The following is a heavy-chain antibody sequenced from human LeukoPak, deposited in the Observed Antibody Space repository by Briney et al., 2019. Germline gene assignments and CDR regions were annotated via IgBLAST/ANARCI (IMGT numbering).Heavy chain of an antibody. CDR1: GFTFSNYW. CDR3: ARWPTSDFDY. CDR2: IKQDGSEK. V-gene: IGHV3-7*01. J-gene: IGHJ4*02. Sequence: PGGSLRLSCAASGFTFSNYWMSWVRQAPGKGQEWVANIKQDGSEKYFVDSVKGRFTISRDNAKNSLYLQMNSLRAEDTAVYYCARWPTSDFDYWGQGTLVTVSS.